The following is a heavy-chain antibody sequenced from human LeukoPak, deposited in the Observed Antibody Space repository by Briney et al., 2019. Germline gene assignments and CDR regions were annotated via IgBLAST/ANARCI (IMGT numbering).Heavy chain of an antibody. CDR1: GFTFSSYS. J-gene: IGHJ4*02. V-gene: IGHV3-48*01. CDR3: AKGPSKSYFYYDSSGYSFDY. D-gene: IGHD3-22*01. Sequence: GGSLRLSCAASGFTFSSYSMNWVRQAPGKGLEWVSYISSSSSTIYYADSVKGRFTISRDNSKNTLYLQMNSLRAEDTAVYYCAKGPSKSYFYYDSSGYSFDYWGQGTLVTVSS. CDR2: ISSSSSTI.